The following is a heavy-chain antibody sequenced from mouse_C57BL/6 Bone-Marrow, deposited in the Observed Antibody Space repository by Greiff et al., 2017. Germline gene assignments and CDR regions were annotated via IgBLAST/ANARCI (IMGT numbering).Heavy chain of an antibody. J-gene: IGHJ4*01. CDR1: GFTFSDYG. CDR2: ISSGSSTI. D-gene: IGHD1-1*01. Sequence: EVNVVESGGGLVKPGGSLKLSCAASGFTFSDYGMHWVRQAPEKGLEWVAYISSGSSTIYYADTVKGRFTISRDNAKNTLFLQMTSLRSEDTAMYYCARSSGYYGSSYEYYAMDYWGQGTSVTVSS. CDR3: ARSSGYYGSSYEYYAMDY. V-gene: IGHV5-17*01.